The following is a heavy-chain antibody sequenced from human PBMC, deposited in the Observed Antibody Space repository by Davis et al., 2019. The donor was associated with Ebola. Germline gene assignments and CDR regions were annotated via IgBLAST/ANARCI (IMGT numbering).Heavy chain of an antibody. Sequence: GESLKISCAASGFTFDDYAMHWVRQAPGKGLEWVSLISGDGGSTYYADSVKGRFTISRDNSKNSLYLQMNSLRTEDTALYYCAKDFSYDFWSGSLYYYGMDVWGQGTTVTVSS. V-gene: IGHV3-43*02. CDR2: ISGDGGST. CDR3: AKDFSYDFWSGSLYYYGMDV. D-gene: IGHD3-3*01. J-gene: IGHJ6*02. CDR1: GFTFDDYA.